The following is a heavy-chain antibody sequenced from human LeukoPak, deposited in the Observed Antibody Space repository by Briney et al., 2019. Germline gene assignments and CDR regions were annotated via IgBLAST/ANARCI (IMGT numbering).Heavy chain of an antibody. CDR3: ARRYCSGGSCRFGY. CDR2: IIPIFGTA. D-gene: IGHD2-15*01. Sequence: GASVKVSCKASGGTFSSYAISWVRQAPGQGLEWMGGIIPIFGTANYAQKFQGRVTITADESTSTAYMELSSLRSEDTAVYYCARRYCSGGSCRFGYWGQGTLVTVSS. CDR1: GGTFSSYA. J-gene: IGHJ4*02. V-gene: IGHV1-69*13.